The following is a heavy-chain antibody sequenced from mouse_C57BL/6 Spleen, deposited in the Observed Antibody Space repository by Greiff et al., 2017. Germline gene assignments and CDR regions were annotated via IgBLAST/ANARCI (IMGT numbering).Heavy chain of an antibody. J-gene: IGHJ4*01. D-gene: IGHD1-1*01. V-gene: IGHV1-26*01. CDR3: ARGDYGSSAYAMDD. CDR1: GYTFTDYY. Sequence: EVQLQQSGPELVKPGASVKISCKASGYTFTDYYMNWVKQSHGKSLEWIGDINPNNGGTSYNQKFKGKATLTVDKSSSTAYMELRSLTSEDSAVYYCARGDYGSSAYAMDDWGQGTSGTVSS. CDR2: INPNNGGT.